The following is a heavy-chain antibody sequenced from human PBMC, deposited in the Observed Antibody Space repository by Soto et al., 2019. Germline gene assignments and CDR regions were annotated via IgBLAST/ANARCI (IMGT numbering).Heavy chain of an antibody. CDR3: ARDSGAWFGELLYPHNNWFDP. J-gene: IGHJ5*02. CDR2: IYYSGST. V-gene: IGHV4-59*01. CDR1: GGSIISYY. D-gene: IGHD3-10*01. Sequence: PSETLSLTCTVSGGSIISYYWSWIRQPPGKGLEWIGYIYYSGSTNYNPSLKSRVTISVDTSKNQFSLKLSSVTAADTAVYYCARDSGAWFGELLYPHNNWFDPWGQGTLVTVSS.